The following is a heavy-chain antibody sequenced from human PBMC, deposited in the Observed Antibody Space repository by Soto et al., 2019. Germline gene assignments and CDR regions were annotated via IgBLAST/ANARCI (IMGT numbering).Heavy chain of an antibody. J-gene: IGHJ2*01. CDR3: ARGEILLIPPSRPTHKYWYFAL. CDR2: IIPIFGTA. CDR1: GGTFSSNT. D-gene: IGHD3-16*01. Sequence: QVQLVQSGAEVKKPGSSVRVSCKASGGTFSSNTVTWLRQAPGQRYEWMGGIIPIFGTANYAQKVQGRLTIIADESTTTVHMGRRSLASEDTYLYYCARGEILLIPPSRPTHKYWYFALGGRGTLVPVSS. V-gene: IGHV1-69*12.